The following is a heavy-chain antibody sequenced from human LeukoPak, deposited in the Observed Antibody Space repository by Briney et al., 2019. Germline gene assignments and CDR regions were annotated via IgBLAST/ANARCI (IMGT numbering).Heavy chain of an antibody. V-gene: IGHV3-21*01. CDR3: ARDPAYCGSTSCYGSDAFDI. CDR1: GFTFSTYS. J-gene: IGHJ3*02. D-gene: IGHD2-2*01. Sequence: GGCLRLSCAASGFTFSTYSMNWVRQAPGKGLEWVSSISGSGNYIYNADSVKGRFTISRDNAKNSLYLQMNSLRAADKAVYYCARDPAYCGSTSCYGSDAFDIWGQGTMVTVSS. CDR2: ISGSGNYI.